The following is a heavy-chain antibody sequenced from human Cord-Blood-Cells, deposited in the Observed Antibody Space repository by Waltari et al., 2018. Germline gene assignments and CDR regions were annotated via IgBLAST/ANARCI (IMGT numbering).Heavy chain of an antibody. J-gene: IGHJ4*02. Sequence: QVQLVQSGAEVKKPGSSVKVSCKASGGTFSSYAISWVRQAPGQGLEWMGRSIPCLGIANDAKRSQCRVTSTADKSTSTAYMELSSLRSEDTAVYCCASSHSSPSYDFDYWGQGTLVTVSS. D-gene: IGHD6-13*01. V-gene: IGHV1-69*09. CDR1: GGTFSSYA. CDR2: SIPCLGIA. CDR3: ASSHSSPSYDFDY.